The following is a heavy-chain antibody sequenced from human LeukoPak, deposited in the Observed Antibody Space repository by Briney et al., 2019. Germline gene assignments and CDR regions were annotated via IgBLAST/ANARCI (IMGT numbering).Heavy chain of an antibody. D-gene: IGHD6-6*01. CDR3: VRDSGLIAARPGGFDY. V-gene: IGHV3-74*01. J-gene: IGHJ4*02. CDR2: INTDGSST. CDR1: GFTFSSYW. Sequence: PGGSLRLSCAASGFTFSSYWMHWVRQAPGKGLVWVSRINTDGSSTSYADSVKGRFTISRDNAKNTLYLQMNSLRAEDTAVYYCVRDSGLIAARPGGFDYWGQGTLVTVSS.